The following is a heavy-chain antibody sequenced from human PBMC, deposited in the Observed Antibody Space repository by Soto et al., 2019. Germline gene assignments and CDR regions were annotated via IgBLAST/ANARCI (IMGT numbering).Heavy chain of an antibody. CDR3: ARDRSEYCSGGSCYQNYYYYGMDV. J-gene: IGHJ6*02. CDR2: ISAYNGNT. CDR1: GYTFTSYG. D-gene: IGHD2-15*01. V-gene: IGHV1-18*04. Sequence: GASVKVSCKASGYTFTSYGISWVLQAPGQGLEWMGWISAYNGNTNYAQKLQGRVTMTTDTSTSTAYMELRSLRSDDTAVYYCARDRSEYCSGGSCYQNYYYYGMDVWGQGTTVTVSS.